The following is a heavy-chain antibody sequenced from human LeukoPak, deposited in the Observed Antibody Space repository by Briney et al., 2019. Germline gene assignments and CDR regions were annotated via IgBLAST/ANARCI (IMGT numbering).Heavy chain of an antibody. V-gene: IGHV1-69*04. CDR3: ARGRLQYCSSTSCYGSPMEQ. Sequence: SVKVSCKASGGTFSSYAISWVRQAPGQGLEWMGRIIPILGIANYAQKFQGRVTITADKSTSTAYMELSSLRSEDTAVYYCARGRLQYCSSTSCYGSPMEQWGQGTLATVSS. J-gene: IGHJ4*02. D-gene: IGHD2-2*01. CDR1: GGTFSSYA. CDR2: IIPILGIA.